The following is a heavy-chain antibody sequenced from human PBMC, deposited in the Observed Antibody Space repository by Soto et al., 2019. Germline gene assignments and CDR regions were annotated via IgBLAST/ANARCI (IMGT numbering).Heavy chain of an antibody. CDR2: IYYSGST. Sequence: SETLSLTCTVSGGSISSYYWSWIRQPPGKGLEWIGYIYYSGSTNHNPSLKSRVTISVDTSKNQFSLKLSSVTAADTAVYYCAREIVVVPAAMGYFDYWGQGTLVTVSS. CDR3: AREIVVVPAAMGYFDY. J-gene: IGHJ4*02. D-gene: IGHD2-2*01. V-gene: IGHV4-59*01. CDR1: GGSISSYY.